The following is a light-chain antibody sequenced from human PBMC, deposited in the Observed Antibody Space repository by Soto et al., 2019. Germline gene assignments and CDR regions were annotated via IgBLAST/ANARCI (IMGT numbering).Light chain of an antibody. CDR3: QQYNNWPPYT. CDR1: RSVSSN. CDR2: GAS. Sequence: EIVMTQSQATLSVSPGERATLSCRASRSVSSNLAWYQQKPGQAPRLLMYGASTRATGIPARFSGSGSGTEFTLTISSLQSEDFAVYYCQQYNNWPPYTFGQGTKLEIK. J-gene: IGKJ2*01. V-gene: IGKV3-15*01.